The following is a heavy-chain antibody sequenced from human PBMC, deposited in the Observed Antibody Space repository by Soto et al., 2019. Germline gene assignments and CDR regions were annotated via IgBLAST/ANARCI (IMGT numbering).Heavy chain of an antibody. D-gene: IGHD6-19*01. V-gene: IGHV1-8*01. CDR1: GYTFNRHD. CDR3: AREGLYGSIQDNTFDI. Sequence: QVQLVQSGAEVKRSGASVRISCTASGYTFNRHDINWVRQATGQGPEWIGWMNPNSGNTGYAQKFQGRVTMTRDSSITTADMDLSSLTSEDTAIYYCAREGLYGSIQDNTFDIWGQGTMVSVSS. J-gene: IGHJ3*02. CDR2: MNPNSGNT.